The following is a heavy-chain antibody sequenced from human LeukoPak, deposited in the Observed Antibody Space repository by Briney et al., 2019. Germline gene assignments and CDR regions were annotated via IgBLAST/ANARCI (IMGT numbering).Heavy chain of an antibody. CDR1: GGSVSSYY. CDR2: LSHSGSI. D-gene: IGHD2-2*01. CDR3: ARARYANAWYAFDI. J-gene: IGHJ3*02. V-gene: IGHV4-59*02. Sequence: SETLSLTCTVSGGSVSSYYWSWIRRPPGRGLEWIAYLSHSGSIDSNPSLTSRVTTLVDTSKNQFSLKRTSVTAADTAVYYCARARYANAWYAFDIWGHGTMVTVSS.